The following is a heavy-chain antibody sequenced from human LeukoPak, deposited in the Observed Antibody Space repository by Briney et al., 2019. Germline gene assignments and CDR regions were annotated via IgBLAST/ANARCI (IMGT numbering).Heavy chain of an antibody. CDR1: GFTFRSYE. D-gene: IGHD5-18*01. CDR3: ARGYTCGY. Sequence: GRSLRPSCAASGFTFRSYEMNWVRQAPGKGLEWVANIKEDGSEINYADSVRGRFTISRDNAKNSLYLQMNSLRAEDTAVYYCARGYTCGYWGQGTLVTISS. V-gene: IGHV3-7*04. CDR2: IKEDGSEI. J-gene: IGHJ4*02.